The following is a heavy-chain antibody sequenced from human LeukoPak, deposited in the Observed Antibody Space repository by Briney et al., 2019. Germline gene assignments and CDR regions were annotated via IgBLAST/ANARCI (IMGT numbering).Heavy chain of an antibody. J-gene: IGHJ4*02. D-gene: IGHD6-19*01. V-gene: IGHV1-8*02. CDR3: ARGYRDSSGWYKTSFFDY. Sequence: ASVKVSCKASGYTFTSYFMHWVRQATGQGLEWMGWMNPNSGNTGYAQKFQGRVTMTRNTSISTAYMELSSLRSEDTAVYYCARGYRDSSGWYKTSFFDYWGQGTLVTVSS. CDR2: MNPNSGNT. CDR1: GYTFTSYF.